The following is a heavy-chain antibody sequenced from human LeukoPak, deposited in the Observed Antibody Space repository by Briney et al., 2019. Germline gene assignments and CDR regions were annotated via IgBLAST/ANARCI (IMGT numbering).Heavy chain of an antibody. CDR2: INHSGST. V-gene: IGHV4-34*01. Sequence: NPSETLSLTCAVYGGSFSGYYWSWIRQPPGKGLEWIGEINHSGSTNYNPSLKSRVTISVDKSKNQFSLKLSSVTAADTAVYYCARVQQGPYIGAFWGQGTMVTVSS. J-gene: IGHJ3*01. CDR3: ARVQQGPYIGAF. D-gene: IGHD4/OR15-4a*01. CDR1: GGSFSGYY.